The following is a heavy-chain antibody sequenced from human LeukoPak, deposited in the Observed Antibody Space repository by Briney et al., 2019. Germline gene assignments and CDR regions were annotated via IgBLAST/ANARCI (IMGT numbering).Heavy chain of an antibody. CDR3: ASHPRTNYYFDY. D-gene: IGHD1-1*01. J-gene: IGHJ4*02. CDR2: IYYSGST. CDR1: GGSISSGGHY. Sequence: SQTLSLTCTVSGGSISSGGHYWSWIRQHPGKGLEWIGYIYYSGSTYYNPSLKSRVTISVDTSKNQFSLKLSSVTAADTAVYYCASHPRTNYYFDYWGQGTLVTVSS. V-gene: IGHV4-31*03.